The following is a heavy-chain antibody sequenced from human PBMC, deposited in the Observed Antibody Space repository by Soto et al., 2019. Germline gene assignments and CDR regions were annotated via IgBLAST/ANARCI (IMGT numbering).Heavy chain of an antibody. J-gene: IGHJ3*02. D-gene: IGHD3-22*01. CDR2: ISGSGGST. CDR3: AKAIDGYYYDSSGPDI. CDR1: GFTFSSYA. V-gene: IGHV3-23*01. Sequence: GGSLRLSCAASGFTFSSYAMSWVRQAPGKGLEWVSAISGSGGSTYYADSVKGRFTISRDNSKNTLYLQMNSLRAEDTAVYYCAKAIDGYYYDSSGPDIWGQGTMVTVSS.